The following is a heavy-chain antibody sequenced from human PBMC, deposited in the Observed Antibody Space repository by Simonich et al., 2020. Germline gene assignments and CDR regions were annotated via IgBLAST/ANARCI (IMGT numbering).Heavy chain of an antibody. V-gene: IGHV4-39*01. Sequence: QLQLQESGPGLVKPSETLSLTCTVSGGSISSSSYYWGWIRQPPGKGLEWIGSIYYSGNTYSNPSLKSRVTISVDTAKTQFSLKLSSVPAADTAVYYCARHAGFAFDIWGQGTMVTVSS. J-gene: IGHJ3*02. D-gene: IGHD6-13*01. CDR2: IYYSGNT. CDR3: ARHAGFAFDI. CDR1: GGSISSSSYY.